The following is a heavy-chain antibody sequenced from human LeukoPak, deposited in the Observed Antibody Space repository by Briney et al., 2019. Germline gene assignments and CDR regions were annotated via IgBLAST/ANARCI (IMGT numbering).Heavy chain of an antibody. CDR1: GGSISSSSYY. CDR3: ATTILYSNGNYYYHYMDV. Sequence: SETLSLTCTVSGGSISSSSYYWGWIRQPPGKGLEWIGSIYYSGSTYYNPSLKSRVTISVDTSKNQFSLKLSSVTAADTAVYYCATTILYSNGNYYYHYMDVWGKGTTVTVSS. V-gene: IGHV4-39*01. D-gene: IGHD2-15*01. CDR2: IYYSGST. J-gene: IGHJ6*03.